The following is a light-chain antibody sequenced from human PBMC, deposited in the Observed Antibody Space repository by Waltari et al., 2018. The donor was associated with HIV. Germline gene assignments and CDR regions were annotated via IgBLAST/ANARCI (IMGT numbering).Light chain of an antibody. V-gene: IGLV1-51*01. J-gene: IGLJ2*01. CDR1: DSNVGKNF. CDR2: DNN. Sequence: HSLLTQPPSVSAAPGQQVTISCSGSDSNVGKNFVSWYHHVPGKSPKLLVYDNNRRPTGISERFSGSKTGTSASLGITGLQTADEGDYYCETWDSGLNVGVFGGGTRVTVL. CDR3: ETWDSGLNVGV.